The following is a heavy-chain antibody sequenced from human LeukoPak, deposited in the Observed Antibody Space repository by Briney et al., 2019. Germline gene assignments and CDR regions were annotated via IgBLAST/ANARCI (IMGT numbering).Heavy chain of an antibody. CDR1: GYTFISYY. CDR2: INPSGGST. CDR3: AREWDGYSYGYGVAFDI. V-gene: IGHV1-46*01. D-gene: IGHD5-18*01. J-gene: IGHJ3*02. Sequence: GASVQVSCKASGYTFISYYMHWVRQAPGQGLEWMGIINPSGGSTSYAQKFQGRVTMTRDTSTSTVYMELSSLRSDDTAVYYCAREWDGYSYGYGVAFDIWGQGTMVTVSS.